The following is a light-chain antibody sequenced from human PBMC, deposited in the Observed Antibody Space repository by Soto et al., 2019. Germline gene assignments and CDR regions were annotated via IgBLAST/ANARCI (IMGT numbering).Light chain of an antibody. V-gene: IGKV3-15*01. CDR1: QSVSSN. Sequence: EIVMTQSPATLSVSPGERATLSCRASQSVSSNLAWYQQKPGQAPRLLIYGASTRATGIPARFSGSGSGTAFTLTISRLQSADFAVYYCQQYNKWPPYTFGQGTKLEIK. CDR2: GAS. J-gene: IGKJ2*01. CDR3: QQYNKWPPYT.